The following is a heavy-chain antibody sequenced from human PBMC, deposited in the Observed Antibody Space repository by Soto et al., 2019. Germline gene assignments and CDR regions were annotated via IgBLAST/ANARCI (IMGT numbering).Heavy chain of an antibody. CDR2: IYNSGIT. J-gene: IGHJ6*02. CDR3: ARDHVYGGNSEDYYYGMDV. CDR1: GGFVSSGSYY. D-gene: IGHD4-17*01. V-gene: IGHV4-61*01. Sequence: SETLSLTCTVSGGFVSSGSYYWSWIRQPPGKGLEWIGYIYNSGITNYNTSLKSRVTISVHTSKNQISLKLSSVCAADTALYYCARDHVYGGNSEDYYYGMDVWGQWTTVTVSS.